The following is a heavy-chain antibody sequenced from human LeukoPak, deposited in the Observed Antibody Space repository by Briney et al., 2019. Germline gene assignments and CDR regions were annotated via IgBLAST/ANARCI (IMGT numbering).Heavy chain of an antibody. CDR1: GFTFSSYW. J-gene: IGHJ4*02. CDR2: IKQDGTEE. Sequence: GGSLRLSCAASGFTFSSYWMNWVRQAPGKGLEWVANIKQDGTEEYYVDSVKGRFTISRDNAKNSLYLQMNSLIAEDTAVYYCARGASGWYYPDYWGQGTLVTVSP. V-gene: IGHV3-7*01. D-gene: IGHD6-19*01. CDR3: ARGASGWYYPDY.